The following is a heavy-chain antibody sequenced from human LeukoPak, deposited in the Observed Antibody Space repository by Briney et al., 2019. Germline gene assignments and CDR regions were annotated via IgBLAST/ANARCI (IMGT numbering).Heavy chain of an antibody. CDR2: IRHDGSNE. Sequence: GGSLRLSCVASGFRFRSYGMHWVRQAPGKGLEWVAHIRHDGSNEDYADSVKGRFTISRDNSKNTLYLEMNSLRVEDTAMYYCAKHEDVWGKGTTVTVSS. V-gene: IGHV3-30*02. CDR1: GFRFRSYG. CDR3: AKHEDV. J-gene: IGHJ6*04.